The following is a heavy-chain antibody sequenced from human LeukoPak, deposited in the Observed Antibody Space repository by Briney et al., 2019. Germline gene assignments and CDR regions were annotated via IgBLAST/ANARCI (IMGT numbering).Heavy chain of an antibody. CDR1: GYTFTSYD. CDR3: ARGYPTWIQLWLRTFDY. CDR2: MNPNSGNT. D-gene: IGHD5-18*01. Sequence: ASVKVPCKASGYTFTSYDINWVRQATGQGLEWMGWMNPNSGNTGYAQKFQGRVTMTRSTSISTAYMELSSLRSEDTAVYYCARGYPTWIQLWLRTFDYWGQGTLVTVSS. V-gene: IGHV1-8*01. J-gene: IGHJ4*02.